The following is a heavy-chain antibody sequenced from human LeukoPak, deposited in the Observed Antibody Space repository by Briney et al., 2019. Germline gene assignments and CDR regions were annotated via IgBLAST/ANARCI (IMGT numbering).Heavy chain of an antibody. D-gene: IGHD4-17*01. Sequence: SETLSLTCTVSGGSISSSSYYWGWIRQTPGEGLEWIATIYYSGTTYYNPSLKSRVTISVDTSKNQFSLKLSSVTAADTAVYYCARDRSTVTTPWAEGMDVWGQGTTVTVSS. CDR1: GGSISSSSYY. CDR2: IYYSGTT. CDR3: ARDRSTVTTPWAEGMDV. J-gene: IGHJ6*02. V-gene: IGHV4-39*07.